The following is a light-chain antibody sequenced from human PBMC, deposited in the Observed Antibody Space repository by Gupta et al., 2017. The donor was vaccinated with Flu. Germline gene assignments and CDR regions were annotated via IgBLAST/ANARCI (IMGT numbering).Light chain of an antibody. CDR2: EGS. CDR3: CSYAGSSTLV. J-gene: IGLJ3*02. Sequence: QSALTQPASVSGSPGQSITISCTGTSSDVGNYNLVSWYQQHPGKAPKLRIYEGSKRPSGVSNRFSGSKSGNTASLTISGLQAEDEADYYCCSYAGSSTLVFGGGTKLTVL. V-gene: IGLV2-23*01. CDR1: SSDVGNYNL.